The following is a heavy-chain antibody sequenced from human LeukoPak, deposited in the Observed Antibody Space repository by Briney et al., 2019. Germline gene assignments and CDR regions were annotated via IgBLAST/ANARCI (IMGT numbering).Heavy chain of an antibody. CDR3: ARGRPEYCSGGSCDNYYYGMDV. Sequence: GGSLRLSSAASGFTFSSYEMNWVRQAPGKGLEWVSYISSSGSTIYYADSVKGRFTISRDNAKNSLYLQMNSLRAEDTAVYYCARGRPEYCSGGSCDNYYYGMDVWGQGTTVTVSS. D-gene: IGHD2-15*01. J-gene: IGHJ6*02. V-gene: IGHV3-48*03. CDR2: ISSSGSTI. CDR1: GFTFSSYE.